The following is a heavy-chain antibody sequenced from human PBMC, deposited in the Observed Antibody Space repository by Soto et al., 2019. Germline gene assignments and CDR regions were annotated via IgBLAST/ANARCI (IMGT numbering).Heavy chain of an antibody. J-gene: IGHJ4*02. CDR1: RFTFSDYA. CDR3: AKGGRQWLVTSDFNY. Sequence: VQLVESGGCVVQPGRSLRLSCAASRFTFSDYAMDWVRQAPGKGLEWVAVVSHDGRNTHYADSVKGRFTISRDSSKNTVSLEMTSLRAEDTAVYYCAKGGRQWLVTSDFNYWGQGALVTVS. D-gene: IGHD6-19*01. CDR2: VSHDGRNT. V-gene: IGHV3-30*18.